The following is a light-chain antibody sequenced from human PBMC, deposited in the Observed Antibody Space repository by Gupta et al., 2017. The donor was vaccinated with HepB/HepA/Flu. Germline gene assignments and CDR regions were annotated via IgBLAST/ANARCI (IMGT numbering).Light chain of an antibody. CDR2: GNT. CDR3: QSYDSSLSGWV. Sequence: HSVLTQPPSVSGPPGQRVTISCTGRSSNIGAGYDVHWYQQLPGTAPKFLIYGNTNRPSGVPDRFSGSKSGTSASLAITGLQAEDEADYYCQSYDSSLSGWVFGGGTKLTVL. J-gene: IGLJ3*02. CDR1: SSNIGAGYD. V-gene: IGLV1-40*01.